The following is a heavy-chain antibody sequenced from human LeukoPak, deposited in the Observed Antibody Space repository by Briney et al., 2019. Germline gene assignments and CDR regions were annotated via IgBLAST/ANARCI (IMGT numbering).Heavy chain of an antibody. D-gene: IGHD5-12*01. Sequence: PSETLSLTCTVSGGSISSSRYYWGWIRQPPGKGLEWIGSIYYTGSTYYNPSLRSRVSISVDTSKNQFTLKLSSVTAADTAVYYCARRGVVATPDASFWGQGTLVTVSS. CDR3: ARRGVVATPDASF. CDR1: GGSISSSRYY. CDR2: IYYTGST. J-gene: IGHJ4*02. V-gene: IGHV4-39*01.